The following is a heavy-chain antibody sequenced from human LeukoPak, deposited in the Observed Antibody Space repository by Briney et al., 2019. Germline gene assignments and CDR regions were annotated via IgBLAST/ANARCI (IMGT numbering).Heavy chain of an antibody. CDR1: GGTFSSYA. Sequence: ASVKVSCKASGGTFSSYAISWVRQATGQGLEWMGWMNPNSGNTGYAQKFQGRVTMTRNTSISTAYMELSSLRSEDTAVYYCARAPLKYSSSWLSYYYYYYGMDVWGQGTTVTVSS. V-gene: IGHV1-8*02. CDR3: ARAPLKYSSSWLSYYYYYYGMDV. D-gene: IGHD6-13*01. J-gene: IGHJ6*02. CDR2: MNPNSGNT.